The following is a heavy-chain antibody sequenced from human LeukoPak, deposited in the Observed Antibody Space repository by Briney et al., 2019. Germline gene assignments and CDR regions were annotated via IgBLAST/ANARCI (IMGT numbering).Heavy chain of an antibody. V-gene: IGHV4-39*07. Sequence: PSETLSLTCAVSGGSFSSNSHYWGWIRQPPGKGLEWIGSISYSGSTYYNPSLKSRVIMSLDTSKNQFSLNLRSVAAADTAVYYCAKAHGADSDAFDIWGQGTLVTVSS. D-gene: IGHD4-23*01. CDR3: AKAHGADSDAFDI. CDR1: GGSFSSNSHY. CDR2: ISYSGST. J-gene: IGHJ3*02.